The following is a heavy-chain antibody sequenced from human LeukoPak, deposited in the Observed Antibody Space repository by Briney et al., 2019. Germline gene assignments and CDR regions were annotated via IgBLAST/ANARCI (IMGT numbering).Heavy chain of an antibody. V-gene: IGHV4-59*01. CDR1: GGSISSYY. Sequence: SETLSLTCTVSGGSISSYYWSWIRQPPGKGLEWIGYIYYSGSTNYNPSLKSRVTISVDTSKNQFSLKLSSVTAADTAVYYCARGPMTTVTTNYYYYYMDVWGKGTTVTVSS. CDR2: IYYSGST. CDR3: ARGPMTTVTTNYYYYYMDV. D-gene: IGHD4-11*01. J-gene: IGHJ6*03.